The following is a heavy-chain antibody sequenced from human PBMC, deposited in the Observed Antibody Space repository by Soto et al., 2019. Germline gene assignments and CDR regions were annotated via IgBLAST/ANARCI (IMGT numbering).Heavy chain of an antibody. D-gene: IGHD2-21*01. Sequence: LSLTCTVSGGSISSSSYYWGWIRQPPGKGLEWIGSIYYSGSTYYNPSLKSRVTISVDTSKNQFSLKLSSVTAADTAVYYCARLQFRDFDYWGQGTLVTVSS. CDR3: ARLQFRDFDY. CDR2: IYYSGST. J-gene: IGHJ4*02. CDR1: GGSISSSSYY. V-gene: IGHV4-39*01.